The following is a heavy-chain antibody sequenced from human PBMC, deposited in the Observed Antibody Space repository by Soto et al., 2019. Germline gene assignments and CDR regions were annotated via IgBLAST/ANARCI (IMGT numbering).Heavy chain of an antibody. CDR2: ISHDGSYK. J-gene: IGHJ3*02. V-gene: IGHV3-30*18. D-gene: IGHD1-26*01. CDR3: AKGLLAIVGTTLPRDAFNI. Sequence: PGGSLRLSCAASGSSFTTYVMRWVRQAPGKGLEWVAVISHDGSYKYYGDAVKGRFTISRDTSKNAVYLEMNSLRPEDTAVYYCAKGLLAIVGTTLPRDAFNIWGQGTMVTVSS. CDR1: GSSFTTYV.